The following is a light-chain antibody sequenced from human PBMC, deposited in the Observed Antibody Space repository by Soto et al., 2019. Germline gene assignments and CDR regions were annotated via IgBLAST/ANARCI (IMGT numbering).Light chain of an antibody. CDR2: EVT. Sequence: QSVLTQPASVSGSPGQSITISCTGTNSDLGTYNLVSWYQQLPGKAPKTIIYEVTKRPSGVSKRFSGSKSGNTASLTISGLQAEDEADYYCCSYTSDTGVCGGGTKVTVL. CDR3: CSYTSDTGV. CDR1: NSDLGTYNL. J-gene: IGLJ3*02. V-gene: IGLV2-23*02.